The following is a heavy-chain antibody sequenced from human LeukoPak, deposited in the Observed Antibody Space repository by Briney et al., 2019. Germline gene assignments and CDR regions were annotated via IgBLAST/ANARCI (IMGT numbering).Heavy chain of an antibody. J-gene: IGHJ4*02. D-gene: IGHD2-21*02. V-gene: IGHV4-4*02. CDR3: ATYGDFPYCFHY. CDR2: ILHSGST. Sequence: SDTLSLTCAVTGGSVSNVSWWTWVRQPPGKGLEWIGEILHSGSTHYSPSLKSRVTISVDKSKNQFSLKLSSVTAADTAEYYCATYGDFPYCFHYWGQGTLVTVSS. CDR1: GGSVSNVSW.